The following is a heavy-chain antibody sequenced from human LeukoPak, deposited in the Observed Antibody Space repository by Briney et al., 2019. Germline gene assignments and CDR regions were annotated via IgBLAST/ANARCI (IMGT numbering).Heavy chain of an antibody. CDR1: GGSFSGYY. J-gene: IGHJ5*02. CDR3: ARQVTLYCSGGSCLTFDP. V-gene: IGHV4-34*01. Sequence: PSETLSLTCAVYGGSFSGYYWSWIRQPPGKGLEWIGEINHSGSTNYNPSLKSRVTISVDTSKNQFSLKLSSVTAADTAVYYCARQVTLYCSGGSCLTFDPWGQGTLVTVSS. CDR2: INHSGST. D-gene: IGHD2-15*01.